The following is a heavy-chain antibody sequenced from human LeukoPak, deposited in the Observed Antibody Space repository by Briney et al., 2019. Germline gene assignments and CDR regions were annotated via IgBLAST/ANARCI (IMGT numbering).Heavy chain of an antibody. CDR1: GYTFTSYD. J-gene: IGHJ3*02. D-gene: IGHD5-18*01. CDR2: MNPNSGNT. Sequence: ASVKVSCKASGYTFTSYDINWVRQATGQGLEWMGWMNPNSGNTGYAQKFQGRVTMTRNTSISTAYMELSSLRSEDTAVYYCARVDTAKDAFDIWGQGTMVTVSS. CDR3: ARVDTAKDAFDI. V-gene: IGHV1-8*01.